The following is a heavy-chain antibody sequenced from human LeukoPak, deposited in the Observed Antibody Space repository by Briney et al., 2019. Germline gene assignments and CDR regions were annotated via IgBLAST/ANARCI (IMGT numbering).Heavy chain of an antibody. CDR1: GFTFSSYG. J-gene: IGHJ4*02. V-gene: IGHV3-23*01. D-gene: IGHD1-26*01. CDR2: ISTRINNT. Sequence: PGGSLRLSCAASGFTFSSYGMSWVRQAPGKGLEWVSGISTRINNTYYADSLEGRFTISRDTSKNTLFLQINNLRAGDTAVYYCAKDSHSGYFDYWGQGTLVTVSS. CDR3: AKDSHSGYFDY.